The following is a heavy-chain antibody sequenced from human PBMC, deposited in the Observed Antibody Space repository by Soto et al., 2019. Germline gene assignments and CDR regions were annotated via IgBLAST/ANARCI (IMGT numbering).Heavy chain of an antibody. CDR2: IYHSGSI. Sequence: SVTMSLTCPVAGDSINILDHYWIWIRQPPGKGLEWMGYIYHSGSIHYNPSLNSRLTISIDTSTNRFSLNLTSVTAADTAVYFCARSVAVPGAHIDYWGQGTQVTVSS. J-gene: IGHJ4*02. D-gene: IGHD6-19*01. V-gene: IGHV4-30-4*01. CDR1: GDSINILDHY. CDR3: ARSVAVPGAHIDY.